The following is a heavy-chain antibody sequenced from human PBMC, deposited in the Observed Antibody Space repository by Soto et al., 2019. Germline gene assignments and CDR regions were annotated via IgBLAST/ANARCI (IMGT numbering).Heavy chain of an antibody. V-gene: IGHV3-23*01. J-gene: IGHJ4*02. CDR1: GFTFSSYA. CDR3: AKDRPGTGDLAASDY. Sequence: GGSLRLSCAASGFTFSSYAMSWVRQAPGKGLEWVSAISGSGGSTYYTDSVKGRFTISRDNSKNTLYLQMNSLRAEDTAVYYCAKDRPGTGDLAASDYWGQGTLVTVSS. CDR2: ISGSGGST. D-gene: IGHD7-27*01.